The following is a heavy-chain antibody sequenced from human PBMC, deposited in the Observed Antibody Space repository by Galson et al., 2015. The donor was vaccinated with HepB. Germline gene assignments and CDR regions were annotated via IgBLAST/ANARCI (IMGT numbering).Heavy chain of an antibody. CDR3: ARDGVYYDSSGPIDY. CDR1: GFTFSSYG. V-gene: IGHV3-33*01. J-gene: IGHJ4*02. D-gene: IGHD3-22*01. CDR2: IWYDGSNK. Sequence: SLRLSCAASGFTFSSYGMHWVRQAPGKGLEWVAVIWYDGSNKYYADSVKGRFTISRDNSKNTLYLQMNSLRAEDTAVYYCARDGVYYDSSGPIDYWGQGTLVTVSS.